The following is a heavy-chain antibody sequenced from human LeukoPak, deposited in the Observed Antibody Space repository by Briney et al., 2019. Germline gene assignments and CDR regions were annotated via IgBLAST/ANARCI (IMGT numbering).Heavy chain of an antibody. J-gene: IGHJ3*02. CDR1: GYTFTSYY. CDR3: ARDIVVAARAFDI. D-gene: IGHD2-15*01. V-gene: IGHV1-46*01. Sequence: GASVKVSCKASGYTFTSYYMHWVRQAPGQGLEWMGIINPSGGSTSYAQKFQGRVTMTRDTSTSTVYMELSRLRSDDTAVYYCARDIVVAARAFDIWGQGTMVTVSS. CDR2: INPSGGST.